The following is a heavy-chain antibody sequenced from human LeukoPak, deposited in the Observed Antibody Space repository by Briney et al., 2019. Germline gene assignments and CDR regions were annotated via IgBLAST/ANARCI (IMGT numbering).Heavy chain of an antibody. V-gene: IGHV1-2*02. Sequence: GASVKVSCRASGYTFTGYYMHSLRQAPGQGLEWMGWINRNSVYTNYAQKFQGRVTMTRDTSISTAYMELSRLRSDDTAVYYCARDGPFYGSGSPALLYYYYYMDVWGKGTTVTISS. J-gene: IGHJ6*03. D-gene: IGHD3-10*01. CDR1: GYTFTGYY. CDR3: ARDGPFYGSGSPALLYYYYYMDV. CDR2: INRNSVYT.